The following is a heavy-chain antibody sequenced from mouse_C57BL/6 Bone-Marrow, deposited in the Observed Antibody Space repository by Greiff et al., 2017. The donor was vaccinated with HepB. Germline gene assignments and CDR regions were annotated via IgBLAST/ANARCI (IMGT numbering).Heavy chain of an antibody. Sequence: VAPSQSLSITCTVSGFSLTSYGVHWVRQPPGKGLEWLVVIWSDGSTTYNSALKSRLSISKDNSKSQVFLKMNSLQTDDTARYYCARSYYGSSYGFAYWGQGTLVTVSA. D-gene: IGHD1-1*01. CDR3: ARSYYGSSYGFAY. CDR1: GFSLTSYG. J-gene: IGHJ3*01. CDR2: IWSDGST. V-gene: IGHV2-6*03.